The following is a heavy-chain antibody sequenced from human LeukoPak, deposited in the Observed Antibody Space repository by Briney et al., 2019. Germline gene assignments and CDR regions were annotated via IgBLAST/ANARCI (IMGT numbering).Heavy chain of an antibody. J-gene: IGHJ4*02. V-gene: IGHV3-74*01. CDR1: GFTFSGYW. CDR2: IERDGSGT. CDR3: ARDRDGYSL. Sequence: GGSLRLSCAASGFTFSGYWMHWVRQAPGKGLVWVSRIERDGSGTTYADSVKGRFTISRDNAKNTVYLQMNSLRAEDTAVYYCARDRDGYSLWGQGTLVTVSS. D-gene: IGHD5-24*01.